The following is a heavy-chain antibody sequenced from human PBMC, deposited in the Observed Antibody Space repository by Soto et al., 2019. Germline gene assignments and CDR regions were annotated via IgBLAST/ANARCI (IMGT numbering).Heavy chain of an antibody. CDR3: ARDQAVVVAATRRGYYFDY. V-gene: IGHV3-30-3*01. Sequence: GGSLRLSCAASGFTFSSYAMHWVRQAPGKGLEWVAVISYDGSNKYYADSVKGRFTISRDNSKNTLYLQMNSLRAEDTAVYYCARDQAVVVAATRRGYYFDYWGQGTLVTVSS. J-gene: IGHJ4*02. D-gene: IGHD2-15*01. CDR1: GFTFSSYA. CDR2: ISYDGSNK.